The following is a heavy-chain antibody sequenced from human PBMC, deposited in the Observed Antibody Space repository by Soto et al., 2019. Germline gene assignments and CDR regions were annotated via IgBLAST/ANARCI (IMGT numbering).Heavy chain of an antibody. CDR2: INPKSGGT. CDR1: GYSFTDYH. V-gene: IGHV1-2*04. Sequence: GASGKVCCKASGYSFTDYHIHWVRQAPGQGLEWLGRINPKSGGTSTAQKFQGWVTMTTDTSISTASMELTRLTSDDTAIYYCARGDSTXCSNGVCSFFYNHDMDVWGQGTTVTVS. J-gene: IGHJ6*02. CDR3: ARGDSTXCSNGVCSFFYNHDMDV. D-gene: IGHD2-8*01.